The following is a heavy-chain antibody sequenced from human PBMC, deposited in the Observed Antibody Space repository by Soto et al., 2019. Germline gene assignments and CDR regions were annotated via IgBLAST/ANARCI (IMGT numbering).Heavy chain of an antibody. V-gene: IGHV1-69*12. CDR3: ARDAYGGNSVGAFDI. D-gene: IGHD4-17*01. Sequence: QVQLVQSGAKVKKPGSSVKVSCKASGGTFSSYAISWVRQAPGQGLEWMGGIIPIFGTANYAQKFQGRVTIXXDXSXXTAYMELSSLRSEDTAVYYCARDAYGGNSVGAFDIWGQGTMVTVSS. CDR2: IIPIFGTA. CDR1: GGTFSSYA. J-gene: IGHJ3*02.